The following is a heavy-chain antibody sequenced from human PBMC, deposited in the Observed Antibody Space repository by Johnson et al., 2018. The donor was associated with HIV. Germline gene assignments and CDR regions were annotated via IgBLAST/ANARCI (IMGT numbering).Heavy chain of an antibody. J-gene: IGHJ3*01. CDR2: ISYDGSNK. CDR1: GFTFSSYA. D-gene: IGHD5-24*01. V-gene: IGHV3-30*14. Sequence: VQLVESGGGLVQPGRSLRLSCAASGFTFSSYAMHWVRQAPNKGLEWVAVISYDGSNKYYADSAKGRFTISRDNSKNTLFLQMNSLRAEDTAVFYCARACRDGYTCDVYDVWGQGTMVTVSS. CDR3: ARACRDGYTCDVYDV.